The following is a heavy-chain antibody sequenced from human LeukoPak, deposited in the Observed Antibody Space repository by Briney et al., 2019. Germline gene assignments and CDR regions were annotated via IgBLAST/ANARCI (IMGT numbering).Heavy chain of an antibody. V-gene: IGHV4-39*01. CDR3: ASGYSRAVASSRY. Sequence: KPSETLSLTCTVSGGSISSSSYYWGWIRQPPGKGLEWIGSIYYSGSTYYNPSLKSRVTISVDTSKNQFSLKLSSVTAADTAVYYCASGYSRAVASSRYWGQGTLVTVSS. D-gene: IGHD6-19*01. CDR2: IYYSGST. CDR1: GGSISSSSYY. J-gene: IGHJ4*02.